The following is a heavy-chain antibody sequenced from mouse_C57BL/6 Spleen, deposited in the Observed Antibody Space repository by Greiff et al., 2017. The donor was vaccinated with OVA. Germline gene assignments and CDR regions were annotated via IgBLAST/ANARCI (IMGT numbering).Heavy chain of an antibody. D-gene: IGHD1-1*01. V-gene: IGHV1-19*01. CDR2: INPYNGGT. CDR3: ARRDYYGSSYVYFDV. J-gene: IGHJ1*03. CDR1: GYTFTDYY. Sequence: EVKLMESGPVLVKPGASVKMSCKASGYTFTDYYMNWVKQSHGKSLEWIGVINPYNGGTSYNQKFKGKATLTVDKSSSTAYMELNSLTSEDSAVYYCARRDYYGSSYVYFDVWGTGTTVTVSS.